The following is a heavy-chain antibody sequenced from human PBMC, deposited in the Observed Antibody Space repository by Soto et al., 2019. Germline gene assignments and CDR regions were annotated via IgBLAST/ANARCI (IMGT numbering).Heavy chain of an antibody. V-gene: IGHV1-3*01. J-gene: IGHJ5*02. CDR2: INAGNGNT. CDR3: ARDSIYSSGWTGWFDP. D-gene: IGHD6-19*01. Sequence: ASVKVSCKASGCTFTSYAMHWVRQAPGQGLEWMGWINAGNGNTKYSQKFQGRVTITRDTSATTAYMELSSLRSEDTAVYYCARDSIYSSGWTGWFDPWGQGTLVTVSS. CDR1: GCTFTSYA.